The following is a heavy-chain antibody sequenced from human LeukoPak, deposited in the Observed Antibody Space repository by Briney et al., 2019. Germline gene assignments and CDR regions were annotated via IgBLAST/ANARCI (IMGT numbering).Heavy chain of an antibody. CDR2: ISGSGGSA. J-gene: IGHJ4*02. CDR1: GFTFSSYA. CDR3: AKDSTGSGWRYFDY. D-gene: IGHD6-19*01. V-gene: IGHV3-23*01. Sequence: GGSLRLSCAASGFTFSSYAMSWVRQAPGKGLEWVSAISGSGGSAYYADSVKGRFTISRDNSKNTLYLQMNSLRAEDTAVYYCAKDSTGSGWRYFDYWGQGTLVTVSS.